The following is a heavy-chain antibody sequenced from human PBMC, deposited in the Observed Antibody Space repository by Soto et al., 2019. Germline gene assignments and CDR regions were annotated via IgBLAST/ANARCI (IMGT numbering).Heavy chain of an antibody. Sequence: PGGSLRLSCVASEFTFSSYEMNWVRQAPGKGLEWVSYISSSGTTIYYTDSVKGRFTISRDNAKKSLYLQMNSLRAEDTAVYYCARVQGGDSKGAFDIWGQGTMVTVSS. CDR2: ISSSGTTI. CDR3: ARVQGGDSKGAFDI. D-gene: IGHD4-17*01. CDR1: EFTFSSYE. J-gene: IGHJ3*02. V-gene: IGHV3-48*03.